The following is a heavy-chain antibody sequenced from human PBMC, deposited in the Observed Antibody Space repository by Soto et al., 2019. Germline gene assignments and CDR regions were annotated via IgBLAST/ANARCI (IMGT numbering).Heavy chain of an antibody. D-gene: IGHD6-6*01. J-gene: IGHJ4*02. Sequence: SETLSLTCGVYGGSFSGYYWSWIRQPPGKGLEWIGNINHSGSTNYNPSLTSRVTISEGTSNNQFSLKLSSVTAADTAVYYCARGLFRSHPGYNSSSSPFYYWGQGTLVTVSS. CDR1: GGSFSGYY. V-gene: IGHV4-34*01. CDR2: INHSGST. CDR3: ARGLFRSHPGYNSSSSPFYY.